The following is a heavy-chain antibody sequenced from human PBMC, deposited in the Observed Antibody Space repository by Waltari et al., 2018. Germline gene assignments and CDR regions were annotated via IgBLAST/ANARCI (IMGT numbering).Heavy chain of an antibody. Sequence: QLQLQESGPGLVKPSETLSLTCTVSGGSISSSSYYWGWIRQPPGKGLEWIGSIEYSGSTCYNPTIKSRVTISVDTSKNQFYLKLSSVTAADTAVYSCARVGDYYDSSGYYWFDYWGQGTLVTVSS. J-gene: IGHJ4*02. D-gene: IGHD3-22*01. CDR2: IEYSGST. V-gene: IGHV4-39*07. CDR3: ARVGDYYDSSGYYWFDY. CDR1: GGSISSSSYY.